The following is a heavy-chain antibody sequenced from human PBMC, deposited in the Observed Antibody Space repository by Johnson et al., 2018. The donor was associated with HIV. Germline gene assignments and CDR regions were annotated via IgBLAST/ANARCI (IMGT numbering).Heavy chain of an antibody. CDR1: GFTFDDYG. CDR3: ASTSSGWFYAFDI. CDR2: ISYDGSNK. V-gene: IGHV3-30*03. Sequence: QMLLVESGGGVVRRGGSLRLSCAASGFTFDDYGMSWVRQAPGKGLEWVAVISYDGSNKYYADSVKGRFTISRDNSKNTLYLQMNSLRAEDTAVYYCASTSSGWFYAFDIWGQGTMVTVSS. J-gene: IGHJ3*02. D-gene: IGHD6-19*01.